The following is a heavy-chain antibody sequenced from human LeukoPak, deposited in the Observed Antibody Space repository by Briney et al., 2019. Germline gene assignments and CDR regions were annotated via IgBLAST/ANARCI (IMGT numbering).Heavy chain of an antibody. Sequence: PGGSLRLSCAASGFTFTNYNMNWVRQAPGKGLEWVSSISSSSSYIYYADSVKGRFTISRDNAKNSLYLQMSSLRAEDTAVYYCARGAHYYYDSSGYSYGDDYWGQGTLVTVSS. D-gene: IGHD3-22*01. CDR1: GFTFTNYN. J-gene: IGHJ4*02. V-gene: IGHV3-21*01. CDR3: ARGAHYYYDSSGYSYGDDY. CDR2: ISSSSSYI.